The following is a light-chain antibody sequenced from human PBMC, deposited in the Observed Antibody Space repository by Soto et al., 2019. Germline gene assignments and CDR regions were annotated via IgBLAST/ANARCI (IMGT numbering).Light chain of an antibody. CDR2: LNSDGSH. Sequence: QLVLTQSPSASASLGASVKLTCTLSSGHSSYAIAWHQQQPEKGPRYLMKLNSDGSHSKGDGIPDRFSGSNSGAERYLTISSLQSEDAADYYCQTWGTGPWVFGGGTKVTVL. V-gene: IGLV4-69*01. J-gene: IGLJ3*02. CDR1: SGHSSYA. CDR3: QTWGTGPWV.